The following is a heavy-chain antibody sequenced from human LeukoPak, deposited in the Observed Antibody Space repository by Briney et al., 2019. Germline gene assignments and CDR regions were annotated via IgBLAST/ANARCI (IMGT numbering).Heavy chain of an antibody. Sequence: GSSVKVSCKASGGTFSSYAISWVRQAPGQGLEWMGGIIPIFGTANYAQKFQGRVTITADESTSTAYMELSSLRSEDTAVYYCARDEPTSIAAAGTGGGTYYYYYYGMDVWGQGTTVTVSS. CDR2: IIPIFGTA. CDR1: GGTFSSYA. J-gene: IGHJ6*02. CDR3: ARDEPTSIAAAGTGGGTYYYYYYGMDV. V-gene: IGHV1-69*01. D-gene: IGHD6-13*01.